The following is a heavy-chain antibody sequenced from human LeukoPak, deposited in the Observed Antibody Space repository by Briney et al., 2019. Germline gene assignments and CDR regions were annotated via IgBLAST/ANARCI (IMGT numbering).Heavy chain of an antibody. CDR3: ARGMWDDLIFDY. Sequence: SVKVSCKASGGTFSSYAISWVRQAPGQGLEWMGGIIPIFGTANYAQKFQGRVTITTDESTSTAYMELSSLRSDDTAVYYCARGMWDDLIFDYWGQGTLVTVSS. J-gene: IGHJ4*02. D-gene: IGHD3/OR15-3a*01. CDR1: GGTFSSYA. V-gene: IGHV1-69*05. CDR2: IIPIFGTA.